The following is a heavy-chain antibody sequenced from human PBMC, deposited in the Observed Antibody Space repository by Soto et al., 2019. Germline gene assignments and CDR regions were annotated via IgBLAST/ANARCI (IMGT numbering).Heavy chain of an antibody. V-gene: IGHV5-10-1*01. CDR2: IDPSDSYT. CDR3: ARHSRGLLWDYYYGMDV. J-gene: IGHJ6*02. D-gene: IGHD3-10*01. CDR1: GYSFTSYW. Sequence: GESLKISCKGSGYSFTSYWISWVRQMPGKGLEWMGRIDPSDSYTNYSPSFQGHVTISADKSISTAYLQWSSLKASDTAMYYCARHSRGLLWDYYYGMDVWGQGTTVTVSS.